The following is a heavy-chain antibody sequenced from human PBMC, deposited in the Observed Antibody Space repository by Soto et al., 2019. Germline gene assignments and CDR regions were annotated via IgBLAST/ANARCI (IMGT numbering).Heavy chain of an antibody. CDR3: AYGGSCDY. Sequence: PGGSLRLSCAASGFSFNTYEMHWVRQAPGKGLEWVSYISSSGSTIYYADSVKGRFTVSRDNGKNSLYLQMNSLRAEDTAVYYCAYGGSCDYWGQVTQVTVSS. CDR1: GFSFNTYE. CDR2: ISSSGSTI. D-gene: IGHD1-26*01. V-gene: IGHV3-48*03. J-gene: IGHJ4*02.